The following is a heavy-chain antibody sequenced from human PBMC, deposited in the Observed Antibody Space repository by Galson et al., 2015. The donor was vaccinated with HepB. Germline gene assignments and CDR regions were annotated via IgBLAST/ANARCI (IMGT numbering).Heavy chain of an antibody. CDR3: ARDFANLVPRGSDAFDT. V-gene: IGHV3-7*01. J-gene: IGHJ3*02. Sequence: SLRLSCAASGFTFSSYWMSWVRQAPGKGLEWVANIKQDGSEKYYVDSVKGRFTISRDNAKNSLYLQMNSLRAEDTAVYYCARDFANLVPRGSDAFDTWGQGTMVTVSS. D-gene: IGHD4/OR15-4a*01. CDR2: IKQDGSEK. CDR1: GFTFSSYW.